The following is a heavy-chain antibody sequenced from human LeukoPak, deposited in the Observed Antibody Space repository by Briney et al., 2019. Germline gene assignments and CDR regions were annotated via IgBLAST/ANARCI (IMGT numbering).Heavy chain of an antibody. D-gene: IGHD3-9*01. V-gene: IGHV4-61*01. CDR1: GGSVSSGSYY. J-gene: IGHJ4*02. CDR3: ARLRYFDWLSYDY. CDR2: IYYSGST. Sequence: SETPSLTCTVSGGSVSSGSYYWSWIRQPPGKGLEWIGYIYYSGSTNYNPSLKSRVTISVDTSKNQFSLKLSSVTAADTAVYYCARLRYFDWLSYDYWGQGTLVTVSS.